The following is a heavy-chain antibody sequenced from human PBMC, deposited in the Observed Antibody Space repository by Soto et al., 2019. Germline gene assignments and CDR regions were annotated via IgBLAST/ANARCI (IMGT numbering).Heavy chain of an antibody. J-gene: IGHJ6*02. CDR3: ASSKSSGYPHYYGMDV. CDR1: GYSFTSYW. V-gene: IGHV5-10-1*01. Sequence: RGESLKISCKGSGYSFTSYWISWVRQMPGKGLEWMGRIDPSDSYTNYSPSFQGHVTISADKSISTAYLQWSSLKASDTAMYYCASSKSSGYPHYYGMDVWGQGTTVTVS. D-gene: IGHD3-22*01. CDR2: IDPSDSYT.